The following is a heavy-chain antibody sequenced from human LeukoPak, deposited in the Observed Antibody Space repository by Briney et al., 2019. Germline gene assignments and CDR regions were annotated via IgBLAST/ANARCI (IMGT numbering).Heavy chain of an antibody. J-gene: IGHJ3*02. V-gene: IGHV1-2*02. CDR3: ARPSYGDLDAFDI. CDR2: INPTSGGT. CDR1: GYTFTGYY. D-gene: IGHD4-17*01. Sequence: ASVKVSCKASGYTFTGYYMHWVRQAPGQGLEWMGWINPTSGGTNYAQKFQGRVTMTRDTSISTAYMELSRLRSDDTAVYYCARPSYGDLDAFDIWGQGTMVTVSS.